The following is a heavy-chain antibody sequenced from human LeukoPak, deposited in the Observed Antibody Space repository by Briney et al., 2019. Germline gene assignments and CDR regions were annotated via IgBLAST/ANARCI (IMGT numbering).Heavy chain of an antibody. D-gene: IGHD2-2*01. CDR3: ARYCSSSSCYSDAFDY. Sequence: SQTLSLTCTVSGGSGGSVSSGSYYWSWIRQPAGKGLEWIGRIHTGGGTKYNPSLKNRLTISRDTSKNQFSLKLTSVTAADTAVYYCARYCSSSSCYSDAFDYWGTGSLVTVSS. V-gene: IGHV4-61*02. J-gene: IGHJ4*02. CDR2: IHTGGGT. CDR1: GGSGGSVSSGSYY.